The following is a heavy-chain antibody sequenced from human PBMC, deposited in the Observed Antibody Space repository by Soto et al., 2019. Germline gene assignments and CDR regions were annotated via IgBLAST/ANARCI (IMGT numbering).Heavy chain of an antibody. D-gene: IGHD2-2*01. J-gene: IGHJ6*02. CDR1: GGTFSSYA. Sequence: QVQLVQSGAEVKKPGSSVKVSCKASGGTFSSYAISWVRQAPGQGLEWMGGIIPIFGTANYAQKFQGRVTITADESTSTSYMELSSPRSVDMAVFYGARHVPAAGPSSGMDVWGQGTTVTVSS. CDR3: ARHVPAAGPSSGMDV. V-gene: IGHV1-69*12. CDR2: IIPIFGTA.